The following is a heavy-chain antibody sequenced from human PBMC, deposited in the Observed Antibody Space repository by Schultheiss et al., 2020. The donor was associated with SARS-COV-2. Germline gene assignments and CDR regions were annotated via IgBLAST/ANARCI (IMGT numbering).Heavy chain of an antibody. Sequence: SETLSLTCAVYGGSFSGYCWSWIRQPPVKGLEWIGEINHSGSTNYNPSLKSRVTISVDTSKNQFSLKLSSVTAADTAVYYCAKGYTGLDPWGQGTLVTVSS. CDR3: AKGYTGLDP. V-gene: IGHV4-34*01. CDR1: GGSFSGYC. J-gene: IGHJ5*02. CDR2: INHSGST. D-gene: IGHD3-10*01.